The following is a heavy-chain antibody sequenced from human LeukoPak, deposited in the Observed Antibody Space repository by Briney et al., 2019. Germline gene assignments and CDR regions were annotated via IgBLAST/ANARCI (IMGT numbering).Heavy chain of an antibody. CDR2: IYCSGST. V-gene: IGHV4-59*01. Sequence: PSETLSLTCTVSGGSISSYYWSWTRQPPGKGLEWIGYIYCSGSTAYNPSLKSRVSISVDTSKNQFSLRLSSVTAADTAVYYCARDKAGYNDYWGQGTLVTVSS. CDR1: GGSISSYY. CDR3: ARDKAGYNDY. D-gene: IGHD5-24*01. J-gene: IGHJ4*02.